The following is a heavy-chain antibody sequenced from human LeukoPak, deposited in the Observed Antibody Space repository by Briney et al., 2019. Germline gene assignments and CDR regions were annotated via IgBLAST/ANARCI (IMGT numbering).Heavy chain of an antibody. CDR2: IYTNGST. J-gene: IGHJ3*02. Sequence: SQTLSLTCTVSGGSISSYYWSWIRQPAGKGLEWIGRIYTNGSTNYNPSPKSRITMSVDTSKNQFSLKLSSVTAADTAVYYCARVIRAVFDYDSSGYQNPDAFDIWGQGTMVTVSS. V-gene: IGHV4-4*07. D-gene: IGHD3-22*01. CDR3: ARVIRAVFDYDSSGYQNPDAFDI. CDR1: GGSISSYY.